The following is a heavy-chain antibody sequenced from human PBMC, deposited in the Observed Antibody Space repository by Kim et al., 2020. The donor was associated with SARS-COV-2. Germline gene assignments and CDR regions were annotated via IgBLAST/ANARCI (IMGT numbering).Heavy chain of an antibody. V-gene: IGHV3-23*01. CDR3: ANYAQHKTDSDY. D-gene: IGHD3-16*01. CDR2: T. Sequence: TYYADSVKGRFNISRDNSKNTLYLQMSSLRAEDTALYYCANYAQHKTDSDYWGLGTLVTVSS. J-gene: IGHJ4*02.